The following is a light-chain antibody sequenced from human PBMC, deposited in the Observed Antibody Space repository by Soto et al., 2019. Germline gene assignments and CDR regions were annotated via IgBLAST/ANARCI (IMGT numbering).Light chain of an antibody. CDR3: QQYNNWPPYT. CDR2: AAS. V-gene: IGKV1-9*01. Sequence: IQLTQSPSSLSASVGDRVTITCRASQGISSYLAWYQKKPGRAPKLLIYAASTLHSGVPSRFSGSGSGTVFTLTISSLQSEDFAVYYCQQYNNWPPYTFGQGTKLEIK. J-gene: IGKJ2*01. CDR1: QGISSY.